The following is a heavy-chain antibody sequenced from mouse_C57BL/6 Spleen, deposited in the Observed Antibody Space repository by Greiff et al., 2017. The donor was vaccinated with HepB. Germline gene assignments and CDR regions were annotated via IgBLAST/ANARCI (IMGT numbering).Heavy chain of an antibody. Sequence: QVQLQQPGAELVKPGASVKLSCKASGYTFTSYWMQWVKQRPGQGLEWIGEIDPSDSYTNYNQKFKGKATLTVDTSSSTAYLQLSRLTSEDSAVYYCTRSITTGVAHYAMDYWGQGTSVTVSS. D-gene: IGHD1-1*01. CDR3: TRSITTGVAHYAMDY. J-gene: IGHJ4*01. CDR2: IDPSDSYT. CDR1: GYTFTSYW. V-gene: IGHV1-50*01.